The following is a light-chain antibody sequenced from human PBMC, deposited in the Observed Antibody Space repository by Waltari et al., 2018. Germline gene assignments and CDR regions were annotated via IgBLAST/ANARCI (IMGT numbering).Light chain of an antibody. CDR1: QSVSSY. V-gene: IGKV3-11*01. J-gene: IGKJ1*01. CDR3: QQRSNGPLT. CDR2: DAS. Sequence: EIVLTQSPGTLSLSPGERATLSCRASQSVSSYLAWYQQKRGQAPRLLIYDASNSATCSPGRFRGSGSGTDFTLTSSSLDPEDFSVYSCQQRSNGPLTFGQGTKVEIK.